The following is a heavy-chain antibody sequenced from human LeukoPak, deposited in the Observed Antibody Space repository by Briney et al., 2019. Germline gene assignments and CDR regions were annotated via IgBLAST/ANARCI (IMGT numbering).Heavy chain of an antibody. Sequence: SETLSLTCTVSGGSISGSSYYWGWIRQPPGKGLEWIGSIYYSGSTYYNPSLKSRVTISVDTSKNQFSLKLSSVTAADTAVYYCARGLVGATTPFDYWGQGTLVTVSS. CDR2: IYYSGST. D-gene: IGHD1-26*01. V-gene: IGHV4-39*07. CDR1: GGSISGSSYY. J-gene: IGHJ4*02. CDR3: ARGLVGATTPFDY.